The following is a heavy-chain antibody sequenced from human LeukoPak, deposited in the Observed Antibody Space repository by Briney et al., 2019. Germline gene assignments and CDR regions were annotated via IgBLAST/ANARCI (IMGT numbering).Heavy chain of an antibody. CDR2: IYLTGTT. Sequence: SETLSLTCTVSDGSISSSDYHWGWIRQSPGKGLEWIGIIYLTGTTHYNPSLKSRVTISVDTSKNQFSLKLSSVTAADTAVYYCARSSGSYYFPYFQHWGQGTLVTVSS. CDR1: DGSISSSDYH. D-gene: IGHD1-26*01. V-gene: IGHV4-39*07. CDR3: ARSSGSYYFPYFQH. J-gene: IGHJ1*01.